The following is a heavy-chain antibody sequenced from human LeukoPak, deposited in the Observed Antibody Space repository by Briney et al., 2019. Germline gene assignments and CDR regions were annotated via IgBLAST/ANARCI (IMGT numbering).Heavy chain of an antibody. D-gene: IGHD2-2*01. CDR2: INSDGSST. V-gene: IGHV3-74*01. Sequence: GGSLGLSCAASGFTFSSYWMHWVRQAPGKGLVWVSRINSDGSSTSYADSVKGRFTISRDNAKNTLYLQMNSLRAEDTAVYYCARGYCSSTSCLKGAWFDPWGQGTLVTVSS. CDR1: GFTFSSYW. J-gene: IGHJ5*02. CDR3: ARGYCSSTSCLKGAWFDP.